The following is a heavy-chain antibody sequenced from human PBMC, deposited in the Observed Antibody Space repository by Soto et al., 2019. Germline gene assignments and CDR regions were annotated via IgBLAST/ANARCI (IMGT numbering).Heavy chain of an antibody. CDR3: ARRIEEDSSCYNWYFDL. CDR1: GASISTYY. CDR2: IYYSGDT. J-gene: IGHJ2*01. Sequence: QVQLQESGPGLVKPSETLSLTCTVSGASISTYYWSWIRQPPGKGLEWIGYIYYSGDTNNNPALRSRVTISIDTSKNQFSLKLSSVTAADTAVYYCARRIEEDSSCYNWYFDLWGRGTLVTVSS. D-gene: IGHD3-22*01. V-gene: IGHV4-59*08.